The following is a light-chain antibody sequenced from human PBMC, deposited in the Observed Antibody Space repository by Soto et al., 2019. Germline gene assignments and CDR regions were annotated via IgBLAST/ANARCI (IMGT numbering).Light chain of an antibody. CDR1: QSVLFSSNNKNY. V-gene: IGKV4-1*01. Sequence: DIVMTQSPDSLAVSLGERATINCKSSQSVLFSSNNKNYLAWYQQKPGQPPKLLIYWASTRESGVPDRFSGSGSGTAFTLTISSLQAEDVAAYYCQQYYSTPRTFGQGTKVEIK. J-gene: IGKJ1*01. CDR3: QQYYSTPRT. CDR2: WAS.